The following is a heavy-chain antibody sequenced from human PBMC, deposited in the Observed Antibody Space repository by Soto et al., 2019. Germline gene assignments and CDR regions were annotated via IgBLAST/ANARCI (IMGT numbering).Heavy chain of an antibody. V-gene: IGHV3-53*01. CDR2: IYSGGST. CDR1: GFTVSSNY. J-gene: IGHJ3*02. Sequence: EVQLVESGGGLIQPGGSLRLSCAASGFTVSSNYMSWVRQAPGKGLEWVSVIYSGGSTYYADSVKGRFTISRDNSKNTLYLQMNSLRAEDTAVYYCARAPYYDSPGSYPGDAFDIWGQGTMVTVSS. D-gene: IGHD3-22*01. CDR3: ARAPYYDSPGSYPGDAFDI.